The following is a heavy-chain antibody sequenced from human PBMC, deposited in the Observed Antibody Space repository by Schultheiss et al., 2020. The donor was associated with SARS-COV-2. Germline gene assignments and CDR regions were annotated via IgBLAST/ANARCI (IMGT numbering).Heavy chain of an antibody. CDR2: ISAYNGNT. CDR3: ARDGAAAESTFDY. CDR1: GYTFTSYG. D-gene: IGHD6-13*01. V-gene: IGHV1-18*01. J-gene: IGHJ4*02. Sequence: ASVKVSCKASGYTFTSYGISWVRQAPGQGLEWMGWISAYNGNTNYAQKLQGRVTITRDTSASTAYMELSSLRSEDTAVYYCARDGAAAESTFDYWGQGTLVTVSS.